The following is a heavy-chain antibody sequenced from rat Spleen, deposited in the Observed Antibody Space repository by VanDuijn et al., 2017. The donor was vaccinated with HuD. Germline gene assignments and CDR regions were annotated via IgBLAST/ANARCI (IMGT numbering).Heavy chain of an antibody. Sequence: EVQLVESGGGLVQPGRSLKLSCVGSGFTFSDYAMAWVRQAPKKGLEWVTTIIYNGSTTYYRDSVKCRFTISRDKAKGTLYLKMARLRSEDTATYYCAREPYSYVGTFMEYWGQGVMVAVSS. D-gene: IGHD1-12*02. J-gene: IGHJ2*01. CDR3: AREPYSYVGTFMEY. CDR1: GFTFSDYA. CDR2: IIYNGSTT. V-gene: IGHV5-17*01.